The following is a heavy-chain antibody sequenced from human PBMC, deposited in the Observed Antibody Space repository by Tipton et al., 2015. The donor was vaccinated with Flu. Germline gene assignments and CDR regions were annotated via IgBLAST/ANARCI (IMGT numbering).Heavy chain of an antibody. CDR2: IYRSGTT. CDR3: ARRDYSNYVSVPKNWFDS. CDR1: GDSISSDYQ. D-gene: IGHD4-11*01. Sequence: TLSLTCAVSGDSISSDYQWGWIRQPPGKGLEWIASIYRSGTTDNNPSLKRRVTLSIDPSKNQFSLKMRSVTAADMAVYFCARRDYSNYVSVPKNWFDSWGRGILVTVSS. V-gene: IGHV4-38-2*01. J-gene: IGHJ5*01.